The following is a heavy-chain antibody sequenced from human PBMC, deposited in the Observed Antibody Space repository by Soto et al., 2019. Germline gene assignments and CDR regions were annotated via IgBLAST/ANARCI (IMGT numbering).Heavy chain of an antibody. CDR3: ATSLWFGTQVEL. CDR1: GGYFNDNY. J-gene: IGHJ5*02. D-gene: IGHD3-10*01. V-gene: IGHV4-34*01. CDR2: ISRSGTT. Sequence: QVQLQQWGAGLLKPSETLSLSCAVYGGYFNDNYYTWFRQPPGKGLEWIGEISRSGTTKYIPSLKRRASISFDTSKTQVSRKVTSVTAADTAVYYCATSLWFGTQVELWGQGALVTVSS.